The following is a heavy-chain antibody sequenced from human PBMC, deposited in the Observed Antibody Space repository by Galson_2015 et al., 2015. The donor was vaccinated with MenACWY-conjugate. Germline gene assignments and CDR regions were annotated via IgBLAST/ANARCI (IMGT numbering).Heavy chain of an antibody. V-gene: IGHV3-66*01. CDR1: GFTVSNNY. Sequence: SLRLSCAASGFTVSNNYMSWVRQAPGKGLEWVSLIYSGGDSYYADSVRGRFTLSRDSSKNTLYLQMSSLRADDEAVYYCGRDVGPWGQGTLVTVSS. J-gene: IGHJ4*02. CDR2: IYSGGDS. CDR3: GRDVGP.